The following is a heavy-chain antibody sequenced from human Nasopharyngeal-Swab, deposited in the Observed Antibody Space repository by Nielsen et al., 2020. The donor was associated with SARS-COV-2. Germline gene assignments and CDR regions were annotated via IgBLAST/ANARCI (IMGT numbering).Heavy chain of an antibody. CDR3: AREIRDGYNGDFDY. D-gene: IGHD5-24*01. Sequence: GESLKISCAASGSTFSSYAMHWVRQAPGKGLEWVAVISYDGSNKYYADSVKGRFTISRDNSKNTLYLQMNSLRAEDTAVYYCAREIRDGYNGDFDYWGQGTLVTVSS. CDR1: GSTFSSYA. J-gene: IGHJ4*02. CDR2: ISYDGSNK. V-gene: IGHV3-30-3*01.